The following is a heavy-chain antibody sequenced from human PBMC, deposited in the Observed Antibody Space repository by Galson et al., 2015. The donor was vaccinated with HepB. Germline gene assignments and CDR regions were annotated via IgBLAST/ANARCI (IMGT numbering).Heavy chain of an antibody. D-gene: IGHD2-21*02. V-gene: IGHV1-24*01. Sequence: SVKVSCKVSGYTLTELSMHWVRQAPGKGLEWMGGFDPEDGETIYAQKFQGRVTMTEDTSTDTAYMELSSLRSEDTAVYYCATVPHIVVVTARYFDLWGRGTLVTVSS. CDR1: GYTLTELS. CDR2: FDPEDGET. CDR3: ATVPHIVVVTARYFDL. J-gene: IGHJ2*01.